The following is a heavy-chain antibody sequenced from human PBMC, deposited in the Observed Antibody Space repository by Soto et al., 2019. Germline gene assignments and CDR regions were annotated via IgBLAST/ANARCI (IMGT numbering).Heavy chain of an antibody. V-gene: IGHV3-74*03. CDR2: INSDGSST. CDR3: ARDKSYALAV. J-gene: IGHJ6*02. CDR1: GFDFSNSW. D-gene: IGHD4-17*01. Sequence: EVQLVESGGGFVQPGGSLRLSCAASGFDFSNSWMHWDRQVPGKGLVWVSHINSDGSSTTYADSVKGRFTISRDNARTTVYLQLDSLRVEDTAVYYCARDKSYALAVWGQGTTVTVSS.